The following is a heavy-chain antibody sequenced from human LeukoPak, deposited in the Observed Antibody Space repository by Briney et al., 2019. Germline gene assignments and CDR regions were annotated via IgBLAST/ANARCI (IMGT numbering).Heavy chain of an antibody. V-gene: IGHV4-59*01. D-gene: IGHD2-21*02. CDR1: GGSISSYY. CDR3: ARAGGDGDYSRPVDY. Sequence: SETLSLTCTVSGGSISSYYWSWIRQPPGKGLEWIGYIYYSGSTNYNPSLKSRVTISVDTSKNQFSLKLSSVTAADTAVYYCARAGGDGDYSRPVDYWGQGTLVTVSS. CDR2: IYYSGST. J-gene: IGHJ4*02.